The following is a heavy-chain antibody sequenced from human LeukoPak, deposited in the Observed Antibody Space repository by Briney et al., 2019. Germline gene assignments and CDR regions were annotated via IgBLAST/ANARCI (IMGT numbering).Heavy chain of an antibody. CDR2: IKQDGSEK. CDR1: GSAFSNLW. J-gene: IGHJ3*02. V-gene: IGHV3-7*01. CDR3: ARAFNDGFDI. Sequence: GGSLRLSCAASGSAFSNLWMSWVRHAPGKGLEWVVNIKQDGSEKNYVDSLRGRFTISRDNDKNSLHLQMNSLRAEDTAVYFCARAFNDGFDIWGQGTMVTVSS.